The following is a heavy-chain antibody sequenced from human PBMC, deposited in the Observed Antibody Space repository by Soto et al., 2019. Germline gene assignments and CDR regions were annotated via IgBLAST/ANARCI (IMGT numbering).Heavy chain of an antibody. CDR1: GFTFSSYG. V-gene: IGHV3-30*18. J-gene: IGHJ4*02. CDR2: ISYDGSNK. D-gene: IGHD3-22*01. Sequence: GGSLRLSCAASGFTFSSYGMHWVRQAPCKGLEWVAVISYDGSNKYYADSVKGRFTISRDNSKNTLYLQMNSLRAEDTAVYYCAKRSMVRNYYDSSGLDYWGQGTLVTVSS. CDR3: AKRSMVRNYYDSSGLDY.